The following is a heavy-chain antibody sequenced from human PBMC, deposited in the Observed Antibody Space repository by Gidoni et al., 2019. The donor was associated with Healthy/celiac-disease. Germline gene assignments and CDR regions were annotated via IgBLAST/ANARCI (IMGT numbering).Heavy chain of an antibody. CDR1: GFTFCSYD. Sequence: EVQLVESGGGLVQPGGSLRLSCAASGFTFCSYDMHWVRQATGKGLVWVSAIGTAGDPYYPGSVKGRFTISRENAKNSLYLQMNSLRAGDTVVYYCARVGAAAEFDYWGQGTLVTVSS. D-gene: IGHD6-13*01. V-gene: IGHV3-13*05. CDR3: ARVGAAAEFDY. CDR2: IGTAGDP. J-gene: IGHJ4*02.